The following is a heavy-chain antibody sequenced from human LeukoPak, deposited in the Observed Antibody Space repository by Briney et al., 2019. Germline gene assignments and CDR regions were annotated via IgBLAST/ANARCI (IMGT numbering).Heavy chain of an antibody. CDR2: IIPIFGTA. CDR3: ARSPHPTELEPGGVIVYFDY. D-gene: IGHD3-16*02. J-gene: IGHJ4*02. Sequence: VASVKVSCKASGGTFSSYAISWVRQAPGQGLEWMGGIIPIFGTANYAQKFQGRVTITTDESTSTAYMELSSLRPEDTAVYYCARSPHPTELEPGGVIVYFDYWGQGTLVTVSS. CDR1: GGTFSSYA. V-gene: IGHV1-69*05.